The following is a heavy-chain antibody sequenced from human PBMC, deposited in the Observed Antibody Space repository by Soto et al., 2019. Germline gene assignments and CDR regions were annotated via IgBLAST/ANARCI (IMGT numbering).Heavy chain of an antibody. CDR2: ISSSSSTI. J-gene: IGHJ4*02. V-gene: IGHV3-48*01. CDR1: GFTFSSYS. D-gene: IGHD3-10*01. CDR3: ASWSIWFGELSHPTEHDY. Sequence: GGSLRLSCAASGFTFSSYSMNWVRQAPGKGLEWVSYISSSSSTIYYADSVKGRFTISRDNAKNSPYLQMNSLRAEDTAVYYCASWSIWFGELSHPTEHDYWGQGTLVTVSS.